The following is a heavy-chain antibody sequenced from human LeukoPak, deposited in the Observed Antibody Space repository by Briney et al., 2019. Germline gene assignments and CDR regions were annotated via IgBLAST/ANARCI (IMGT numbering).Heavy chain of an antibody. J-gene: IGHJ4*02. CDR3: ARRLRSGNYGGEGY. CDR2: FYSSGSA. D-gene: IGHD1-26*01. CDR1: GGSISSSSYY. V-gene: IGHV4-39*01. Sequence: SQTLSLTCTVSGGSISSSSYYWGWIRQPPGKGLEWIGSFYSSGSAYYNPSLKSRVTISVDTSNNQFSLKLSSVTAADTAVYYCARRLRSGNYGGEGYWGQGTLVTVSS.